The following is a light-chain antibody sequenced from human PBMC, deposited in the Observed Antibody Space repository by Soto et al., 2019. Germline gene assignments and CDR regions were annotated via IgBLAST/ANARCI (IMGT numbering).Light chain of an antibody. CDR2: NAS. Sequence: DIQMTQSPSSLSASVGDRVTITCRASQDVTTWLAWYQQKPGKAPNLLIYNASSLERGVPSRFSAGGSGTEFTLTISSLQPDDSSTYYCQQYYSFGTFGQGTKVE. CDR1: QDVTTW. V-gene: IGKV1-5*01. J-gene: IGKJ1*01. CDR3: QQYYSFGT.